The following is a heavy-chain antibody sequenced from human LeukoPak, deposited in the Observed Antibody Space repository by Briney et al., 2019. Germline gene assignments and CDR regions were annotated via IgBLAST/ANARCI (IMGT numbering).Heavy chain of an antibody. Sequence: SVKVSCKASGGTFSSNVITWVRQAPGQGLEWMAAIIPMLGTARYAQKFQGRVTITADKSTSTAYMELTNLRSDDTAVYYCATIHYYGSTRFDPWGQGTLITVSS. V-gene: IGHV1-69*10. J-gene: IGHJ5*02. CDR1: GGTFSSNV. CDR3: ATIHYYGSTRFDP. D-gene: IGHD3-10*01. CDR2: IIPMLGTA.